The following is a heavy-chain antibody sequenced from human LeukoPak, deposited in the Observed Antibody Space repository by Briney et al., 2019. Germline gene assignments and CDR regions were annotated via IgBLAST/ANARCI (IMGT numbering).Heavy chain of an antibody. D-gene: IGHD6-19*01. Sequence: GGSLRLSCAASGFTFDIFGMNWARQAPGKGLEWVSSISSSSSYIYYADSVKGRFTISRDNAKNSLYLQMNSLRAEDTAVYYCARDVYSSGWPSFFDYWGQGTLVTVSS. J-gene: IGHJ4*02. V-gene: IGHV3-21*01. CDR1: GFTFDIFG. CDR2: ISSSSSYI. CDR3: ARDVYSSGWPSFFDY.